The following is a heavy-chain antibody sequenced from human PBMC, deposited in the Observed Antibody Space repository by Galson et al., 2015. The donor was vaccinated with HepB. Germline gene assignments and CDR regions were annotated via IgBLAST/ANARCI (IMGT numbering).Heavy chain of an antibody. CDR3: ARDQGYGDWYYFGMDV. D-gene: IGHD4-17*01. J-gene: IGHJ6*02. CDR2: ISNDGSNT. CDR1: GFSFSTYA. Sequence: SLRLSCAASGFSFSTYAMHWVRQGPGKGLGWVAVISNDGSNTYYADSVKGRFTVSRDKSKNTLYLQMNSLRPEDTGVYYCARDQGYGDWYYFGMDVWGQGTTVTVSS. V-gene: IGHV3-30*04.